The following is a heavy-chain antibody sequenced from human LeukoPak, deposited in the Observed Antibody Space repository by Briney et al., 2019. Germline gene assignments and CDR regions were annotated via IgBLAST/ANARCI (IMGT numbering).Heavy chain of an antibody. Sequence: PGGSLRLSCAASGFTFDDYAMHWVRQAPGKGLEWVSGISWNSGSIGYADSVKGRFTISRDNAKNSLYLQMNSLRAEDTALYYCAKDRRAAAGYYYGMDVWGQGTTVTVS. CDR3: AKDRRAAAGYYYGMDV. D-gene: IGHD6-13*01. CDR2: ISWNSGSI. CDR1: GFTFDDYA. J-gene: IGHJ6*02. V-gene: IGHV3-9*01.